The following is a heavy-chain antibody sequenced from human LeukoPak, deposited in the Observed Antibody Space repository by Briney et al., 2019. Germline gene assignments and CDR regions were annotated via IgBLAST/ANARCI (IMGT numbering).Heavy chain of an antibody. D-gene: IGHD2-8*02. CDR3: ATYRQVLLPFES. CDR1: GYTFSNAW. CDR2: ISGSGSGT. Sequence: GGSLRLSCAASGYTFSNAWVSWVRQAPGKGLEWVSGISGSGSGTYYADSVKGRFTISRDNSKNTLHLQMNSLRAEDTAIYYCATYRQVLLPFESWGQGTLVTVSS. J-gene: IGHJ4*02. V-gene: IGHV3-23*01.